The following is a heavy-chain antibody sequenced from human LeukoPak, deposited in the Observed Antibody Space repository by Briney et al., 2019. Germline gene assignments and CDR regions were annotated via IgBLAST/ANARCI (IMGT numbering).Heavy chain of an antibody. Sequence: PSETLSLTCTVSGGSISSSSYYWGWLRQPPGTGLEWIGSIYYSGSTYYNPSLKSRVTISVDTSKNQFSLKLSSVTAADTAVYYCARVGIAAPYYFEYWGQGTLVTVSS. D-gene: IGHD6-6*01. CDR1: GGSISSSSYY. CDR2: IYYSGST. J-gene: IGHJ4*02. CDR3: ARVGIAAPYYFEY. V-gene: IGHV4-39*01.